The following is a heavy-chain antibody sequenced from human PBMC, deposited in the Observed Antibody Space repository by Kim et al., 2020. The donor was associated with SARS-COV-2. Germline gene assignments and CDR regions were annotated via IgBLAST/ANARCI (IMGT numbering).Heavy chain of an antibody. D-gene: IGHD6-19*01. J-gene: IGHJ4*02. Sequence: SETLSLTCTVSGGSISLYYWSWIRQPPGKGLEWIGYIYSSGRTNYNPSLKSRVTISVDASKNQFFLNLTSLTAADTAVYYCARHGAAVAGTRGEYWGQGTLVTVSS. CDR3: ARHGAAVAGTRGEY. CDR1: GGSISLYY. V-gene: IGHV4-59*08. CDR2: IYSSGRT.